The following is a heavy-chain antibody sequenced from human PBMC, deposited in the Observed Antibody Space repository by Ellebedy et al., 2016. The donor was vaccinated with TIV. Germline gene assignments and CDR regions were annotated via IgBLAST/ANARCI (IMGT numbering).Heavy chain of an antibody. J-gene: IGHJ5*02. CDR2: IIPIFGTA. D-gene: IGHD3-22*01. Sequence: ASVKVSCKASGYTFTSYGISWVRQAPGQGLEWMGGIIPIFGTANYAQKFQGRVTITADESTSTAYMELSSLRSEDTAVYYCARDPYYYDSSGYSQINWFDPWGQGTLVTVSS. CDR1: GYTFTSYG. V-gene: IGHV1-69*13. CDR3: ARDPYYYDSSGYSQINWFDP.